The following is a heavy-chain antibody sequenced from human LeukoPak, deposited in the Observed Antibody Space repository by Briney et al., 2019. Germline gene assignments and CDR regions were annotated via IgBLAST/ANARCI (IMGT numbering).Heavy chain of an antibody. CDR3: ATADGVY. D-gene: IGHD3-16*01. J-gene: IGHJ4*02. CDR2: ISYDGSNK. V-gene: IGHV3-30-3*01. CDR1: GFTFSSYA. Sequence: GRSLRLSCAASGFTFSSYAMHWVRQAPGKGLEWVAVISYDGSNKHYADSVKGRFTISRDNSKNTLYLQMNSLRAEDTAVYYCATADGVYWGQGTLVTVSS.